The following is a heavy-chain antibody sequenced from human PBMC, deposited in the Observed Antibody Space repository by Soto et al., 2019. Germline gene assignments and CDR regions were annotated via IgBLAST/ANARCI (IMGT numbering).Heavy chain of an antibody. D-gene: IGHD3-22*01. CDR2: IYTSGST. V-gene: IGHV4-4*07. CDR1: GGSISSYY. J-gene: IGHJ4*02. Sequence: PSETLSLTCTVSGGSISSYYWSWIRQPAGKGLEWIGRIYTSGSTNYNPSLKSRVTMSVDTSKNQFSLKLSSVTAADTAVYYCARGGGSSGYPYYVDYWGQGTLVTVSS. CDR3: ARGGGSSGYPYYVDY.